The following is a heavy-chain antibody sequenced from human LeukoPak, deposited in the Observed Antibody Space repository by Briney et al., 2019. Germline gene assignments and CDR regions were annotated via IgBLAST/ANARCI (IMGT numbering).Heavy chain of an antibody. J-gene: IGHJ6*03. Sequence: GGSLRLSCAASGFTLSSYGMSWVRQAPGKGLEWVSAISGSGGSTYYADSVKGRFTISRDNSKNTLYLQMNSLRAEDTAVYYCAKGEGNYYGSGSRYYYYYMDVWGKGTTVTISS. CDR2: ISGSGGST. CDR3: AKGEGNYYGSGSRYYYYYMDV. V-gene: IGHV3-23*01. D-gene: IGHD3-10*01. CDR1: GFTLSSYG.